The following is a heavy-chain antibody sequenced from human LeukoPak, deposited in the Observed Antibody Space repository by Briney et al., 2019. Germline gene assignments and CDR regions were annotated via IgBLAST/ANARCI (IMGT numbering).Heavy chain of an antibody. CDR3: ARGPVRDDGLTGISYYFGLDV. Sequence: SETLSVTCAVYGGSFTDYYWSWIRHLPGKGLEWIGEIHHRAGANYNPSLWGRVTISGDTSKNQFSLHLTSVTAADTATFYCARGPVRDDGLTGISYYFGLDVWGHGTTVTVFS. CDR2: IHHRAGA. D-gene: IGHD2-21*02. CDR1: GGSFTDYY. V-gene: IGHV4-34*01. J-gene: IGHJ6*02.